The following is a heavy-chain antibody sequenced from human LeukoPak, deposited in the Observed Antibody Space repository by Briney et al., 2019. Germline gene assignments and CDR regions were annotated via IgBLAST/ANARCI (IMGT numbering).Heavy chain of an antibody. D-gene: IGHD6-13*01. V-gene: IGHV3-23*01. CDR1: GFTLRSYG. J-gene: IGHJ4*02. CDR2: ISGSGGST. CDR3: AKAQAYSSSLTPFDY. Sequence: PGRSLRLSCAASGFTLRSYGMHWVRQAPGKGLEWVSAISGSGGSTYYADSVKGRFTISRDNSKNTLYLQMNSLRAEDTAVYYCAKAQAYSSSLTPFDYWGQGTLVTVSS.